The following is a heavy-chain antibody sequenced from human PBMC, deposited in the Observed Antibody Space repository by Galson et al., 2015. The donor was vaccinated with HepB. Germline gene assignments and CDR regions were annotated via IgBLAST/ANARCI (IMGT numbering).Heavy chain of an antibody. Sequence: SLRLSCAASGFTFGTYAVTWVRQAPGNGLEWVSATNGDGGGTVYADSVKGRFTISRDNSKNTLYLQMNSLRAADTAVYYCAKAPDNYYYYMDVWGMGTTVTVSS. CDR3: AKAPDNYYYYMDV. CDR2: TNGDGGGT. V-gene: IGHV3-23*01. CDR1: GFTFGTYA. J-gene: IGHJ6*03.